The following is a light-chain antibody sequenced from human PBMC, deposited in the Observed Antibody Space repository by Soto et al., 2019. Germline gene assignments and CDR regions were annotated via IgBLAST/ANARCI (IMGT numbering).Light chain of an antibody. CDR2: GAP. Sequence: EFVLTQSPVTLSLSPGERATLSCRASQSVSNNYLAWYQQKPGQAPRPLIYGAPNRATGIPDRFSGSGSGTDFTLTISRLEPEDFAVYYCQQYGGSPRTFGQGTKVDIK. CDR1: QSVSNNY. CDR3: QQYGGSPRT. J-gene: IGKJ1*01. V-gene: IGKV3-20*01.